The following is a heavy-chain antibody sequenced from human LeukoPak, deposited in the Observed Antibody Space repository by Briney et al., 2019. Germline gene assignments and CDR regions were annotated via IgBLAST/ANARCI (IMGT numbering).Heavy chain of an antibody. Sequence: ASVKVSCKASGGTFSSYAVSWVRQAPGQGLEWMGGIIPIFGTANYAQKFQGRVTITADESTSTAYMELSSLRSEDTAVYYCARESPESYSGSPRGAFDIWGQGTMVTVSS. CDR1: GGTFSSYA. CDR3: ARESPESYSGSPRGAFDI. J-gene: IGHJ3*02. V-gene: IGHV1-69*13. D-gene: IGHD1-26*01. CDR2: IIPIFGTA.